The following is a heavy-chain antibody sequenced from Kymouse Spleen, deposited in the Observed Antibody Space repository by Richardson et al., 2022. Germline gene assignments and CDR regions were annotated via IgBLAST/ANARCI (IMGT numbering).Heavy chain of an antibody. CDR2: IYYSGST. J-gene: IGHJ4*02. D-gene: IGHD1-7*01. V-gene: IGHV4-39*01. CDR1: GGSISSSSYY. Sequence: QLQLQESGPGLVKPSETLSLTCTVSGGSISSSSYYWGWIRQPPGKGLEWIGSIYYSGSTYYNPSLKSRVTISVDTSKNQFSLKLSSVTAADTAVYYCASGITGTTNFDYWGQGTLVTVSS. CDR3: ASGITGTTNFDY.